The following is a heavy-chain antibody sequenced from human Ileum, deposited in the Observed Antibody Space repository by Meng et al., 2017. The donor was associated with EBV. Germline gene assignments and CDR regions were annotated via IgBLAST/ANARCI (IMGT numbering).Heavy chain of an antibody. CDR2: INAGNGNT. CDR1: GYTFTSYA. CDR3: ARDIPSINYFDY. Sequence: QVQLVQSGAAVKKPGASGKVSCKASGYTFTSYAMHWVRQAPGQRLEWMGWINAGNGNTKYSQKFQGRVTITRDTSASTAYMELSSLRSEDTAVYYCARDIPSINYFDYWGQGTLVTVSS. V-gene: IGHV1-3*01. D-gene: IGHD2-21*01. J-gene: IGHJ4*02.